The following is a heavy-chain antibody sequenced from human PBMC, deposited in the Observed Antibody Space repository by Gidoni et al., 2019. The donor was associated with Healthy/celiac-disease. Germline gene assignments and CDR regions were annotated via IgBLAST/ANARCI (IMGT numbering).Heavy chain of an antibody. V-gene: IGHV4-30-2*01. CDR1: GGSISSGGYS. CDR2: IYHSGST. Sequence: QLQLQESGSGLVKPSQTRSRTCAVAGGSISSGGYSWSWIRQPPGKGLEWMGYIYHSGSTSATPSLKSRVTISVDRSKNQFSLKLSSVPAADTAVYYCARSPGWFDPWGQGTLVTVSS. CDR3: ARSPGWFDP. J-gene: IGHJ5*02.